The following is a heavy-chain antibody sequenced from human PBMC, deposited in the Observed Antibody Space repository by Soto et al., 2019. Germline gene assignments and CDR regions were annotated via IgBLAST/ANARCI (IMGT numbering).Heavy chain of an antibody. CDR2: IIPILGIA. CDR1: GGTFSSYT. D-gene: IGHD2-2*01. CDR3: ARDCSSSSCYAYP. J-gene: IGHJ5*02. Sequence: ASVKVSCKASGGTFSSYTISWVRQAPGQGLEWMGRIIPILGIANYAQKFRGRVTITADKSTSTAYMELSSLRSEDTAVYYCARDCSSSSCYAYPWGQGTLVTVSS. V-gene: IGHV1-69*04.